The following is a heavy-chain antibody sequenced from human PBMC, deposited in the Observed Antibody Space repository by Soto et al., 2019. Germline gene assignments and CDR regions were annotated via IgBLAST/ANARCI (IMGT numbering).Heavy chain of an antibody. D-gene: IGHD2-15*01. V-gene: IGHV4-38-2*01. CDR3: ARAGHGGNPRYCFDY. J-gene: IGHJ4*02. CDR1: GYSISSGYY. CDR2: IYHSGST. Sequence: SETLSLTCAVSGYSISSGYYWGWIRQPPGKGLEWIGCIYHSGSTYYNPSLKSRVTISVDTSKNQFSLKLSSVTAADTAVYYCARAGHGGNPRYCFDYWGQGTLVTV.